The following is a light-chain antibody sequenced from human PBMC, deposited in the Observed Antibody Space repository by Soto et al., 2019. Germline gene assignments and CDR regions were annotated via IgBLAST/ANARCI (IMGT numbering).Light chain of an antibody. Sequence: GARVTITCRASQGISSALAWYQQKPGKAPKLLIYDASSLESGVPSRFSGSGSGTDFTLTISSLQPEDFATYYCQQFNSYPITFCQGTRLEIK. CDR3: QQFNSYPIT. CDR1: QGISSA. V-gene: IGKV1-13*02. J-gene: IGKJ5*01. CDR2: DAS.